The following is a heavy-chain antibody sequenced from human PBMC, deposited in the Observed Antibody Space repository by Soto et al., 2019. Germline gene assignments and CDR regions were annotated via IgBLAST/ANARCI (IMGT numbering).Heavy chain of an antibody. CDR1: GYTFTSYA. CDR2: INAGSGST. Sequence: VASVKVSCKASGYTFTSYAIHWVRQAPGQRLEWMGWINAGSGSTRYSQNFQGRVTITGDTSASTAYMELSSLTSEDTAVFYCAREKYGDFDYWGRGTLVTVSS. V-gene: IGHV1-3*01. CDR3: AREKYGDFDY. J-gene: IGHJ4*02. D-gene: IGHD4-17*01.